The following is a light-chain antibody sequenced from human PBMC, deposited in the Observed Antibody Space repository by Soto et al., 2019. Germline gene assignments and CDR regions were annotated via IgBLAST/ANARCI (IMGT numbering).Light chain of an antibody. CDR3: AAWDDSLNGYV. CDR1: SSNIGSNT. V-gene: IGLV1-44*01. Sequence: QSVLTQPPSASGTPGQRVTISCSGSSSNIGSNTVNWYQQLPGTAPKLLIYSNNQRPSGVPDRFSGSKSGTSASLAISGLHSEYEADYYCAAWDDSLNGYVFGTGTQLTVL. J-gene: IGLJ1*01. CDR2: SNN.